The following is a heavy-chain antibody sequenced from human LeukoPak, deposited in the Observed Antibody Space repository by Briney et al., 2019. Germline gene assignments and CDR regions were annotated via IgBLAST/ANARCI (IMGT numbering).Heavy chain of an antibody. CDR2: INPNSGGT. J-gene: IGHJ6*03. CDR3: AREPGIFYYYMDV. Sequence: ASVKVSCKASGYTFTCYYMHWVRQAPGQGLEWMGWINPNSGGTNYAQKFQGRVTMTRDTSISTAYMELSRLRSDDTAVYYCAREPGIFYYYMDVWGKGTTVTVSS. CDR1: GYTFTCYY. D-gene: IGHD3-10*01. V-gene: IGHV1-2*02.